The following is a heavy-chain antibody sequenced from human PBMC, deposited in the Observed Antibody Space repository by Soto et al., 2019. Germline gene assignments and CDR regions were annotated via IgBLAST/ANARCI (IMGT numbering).Heavy chain of an antibody. CDR1: GGSISSDY. V-gene: IGHV4-59*08. D-gene: IGHD2-21*01. J-gene: IGHJ6*04. Sequence: SETLSLTCTVSGGSISSDYWSWIRQPPGKGLEWIGYMYYSGTTNYNPSLKSRVTISLDTSRKHFSLKLSSVTAADTAVYFCARQPLFIPGGPEDSNSYYGMDLGGKGTRVTFPS. CDR2: MYYSGTT. CDR3: ARQPLFIPGGPEDSNSYYGMDL.